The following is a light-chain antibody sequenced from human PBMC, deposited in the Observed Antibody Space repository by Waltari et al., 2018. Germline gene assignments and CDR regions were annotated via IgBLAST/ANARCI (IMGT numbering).Light chain of an antibody. CDR3: QQRHNWPLT. Sequence: EIVLTQSPATLSLSPGESATLSCRASQSVRSYLAWYQQKPGQAPRPLIYDTSNWASGIPARFSGSGSGTDFSLSISSLEPEDFAVYYCQQRHNWPLTFGGGTKVEIK. V-gene: IGKV3-11*01. J-gene: IGKJ4*01. CDR1: QSVRSY. CDR2: DTS.